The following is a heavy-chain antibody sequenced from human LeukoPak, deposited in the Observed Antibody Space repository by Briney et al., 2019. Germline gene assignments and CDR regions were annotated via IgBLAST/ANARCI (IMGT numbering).Heavy chain of an antibody. CDR1: GFTFSSYA. CDR2: ISYDGTNK. CDR3: ARGDSSGWYGGFDY. J-gene: IGHJ4*02. V-gene: IGHV3-30-3*01. D-gene: IGHD6-19*01. Sequence: RGSLRLSCAASGFTFSSYAMHWVRQAPGKGLEWVAVISYDGTNKYYADSVKGRFTISRDNSKNSLYLQMNSLRAEDTAVYYCARGDSSGWYGGFDYWGQGTLVTVSS.